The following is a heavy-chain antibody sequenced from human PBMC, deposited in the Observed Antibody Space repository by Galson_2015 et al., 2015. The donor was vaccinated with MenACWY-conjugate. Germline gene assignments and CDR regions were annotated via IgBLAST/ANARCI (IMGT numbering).Heavy chain of an antibody. CDR2: INPGNGAT. Sequence: SVKVSCKASGYTFYTYAMHWVRQAPGQRLEWMGWINPGNGATKYSQRFQGRVTFTWDTSAPTAYMDLSSLRSEDTAIYYCARDAEAQYSSGPSHYWGQGTLVTVSS. V-gene: IGHV1-3*01. CDR1: GYTFYTYA. J-gene: IGHJ4*02. CDR3: ARDAEAQYSSGPSHY. D-gene: IGHD6-19*01.